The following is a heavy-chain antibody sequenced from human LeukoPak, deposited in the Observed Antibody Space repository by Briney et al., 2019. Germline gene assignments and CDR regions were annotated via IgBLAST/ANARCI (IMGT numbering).Heavy chain of an antibody. D-gene: IGHD5/OR15-5a*01. J-gene: IGHJ4*02. V-gene: IGHV3-30*02. CDR3: AKVGTVYLPLDF. CDR1: GFTFSSYG. CDR2: IRYDGSNK. Sequence: PGGSLRLSCAASGFTFSSYGMHWVRKAPGKGLEWVAFIRYDGSNKYYADSVKGRFTISRDNSKNTLYLQMNSLRAGDTAVYYCAKVGTVYLPLDFWGQGTLVTVSS.